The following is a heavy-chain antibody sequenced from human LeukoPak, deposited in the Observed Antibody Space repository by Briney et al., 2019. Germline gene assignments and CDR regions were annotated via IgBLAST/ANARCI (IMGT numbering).Heavy chain of an antibody. CDR2: MYYSGSA. Sequence: SETLSLTCTVSGGSITDYYWSWIRHSSGKGLEWIGYMYYSGSAYYSPSLKTRVTISVDTSKNQFSLKLTSVTAADTAVYYCARSTFSSNWNLWGQGTLVTVSS. J-gene: IGHJ4*02. D-gene: IGHD6-13*01. CDR1: GGSITDYY. V-gene: IGHV4-59*08. CDR3: ARSTFSSNWNL.